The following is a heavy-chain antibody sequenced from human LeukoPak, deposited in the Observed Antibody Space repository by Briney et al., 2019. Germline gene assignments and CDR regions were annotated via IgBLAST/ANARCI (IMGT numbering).Heavy chain of an antibody. J-gene: IGHJ4*02. V-gene: IGHV4-34*01. CDR3: ARGHFVAARPKLPYDY. CDR2: INHSGST. CDR1: GGSFSGYY. Sequence: SETLSLTCAVYGGSFSGYYWSWIRQPPGKGLEWIGEINHSGSTNYNPSLKSRVTISVDTSKNQFSLKLSAVTAADTAVYYGARGHFVAARPKLPYDYWGQGTLVTVSS. D-gene: IGHD6-6*01.